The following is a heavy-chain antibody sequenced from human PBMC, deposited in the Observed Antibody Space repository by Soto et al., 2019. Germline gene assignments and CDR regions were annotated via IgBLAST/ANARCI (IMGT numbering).Heavy chain of an antibody. CDR1: GGSISSYY. D-gene: IGHD3-3*01. CDR3: ARHREYYDFWSGYYVNWFDP. CDR2: IYYSGST. J-gene: IGHJ5*02. V-gene: IGHV4-59*08. Sequence: SETLSLTCTVSGGSISSYYWSWIRQPPGKGLEWIGYIYYSGSTNYNPSLKSRVTISVDTSKNQFSLKLSSVTAADTAVYYCARHREYYDFWSGYYVNWFDPWGQGTLVTVSS.